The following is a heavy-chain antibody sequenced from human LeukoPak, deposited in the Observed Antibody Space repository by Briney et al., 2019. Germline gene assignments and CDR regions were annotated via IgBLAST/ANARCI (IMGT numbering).Heavy chain of an antibody. CDR1: GGSISSSSYY. J-gene: IGHJ5*02. CDR3: ARHVGDFWSGYAAINWFDP. Sequence: SETLSLTCTVSGGSISSSSYYWGWIRQPPWKGLEWIGSIYYSGSTYYNPSLKSRVTISVDTSKNQFSLKLSSVTAADTAVYYCARHVGDFWSGYAAINWFDPWGQGTLVTVSS. D-gene: IGHD3-3*01. V-gene: IGHV4-39*01. CDR2: IYYSGST.